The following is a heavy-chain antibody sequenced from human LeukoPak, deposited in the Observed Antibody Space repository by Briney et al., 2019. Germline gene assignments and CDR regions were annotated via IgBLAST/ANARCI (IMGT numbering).Heavy chain of an antibody. CDR1: GFTFSTYA. CDR3: AKRPDCSTTNCFRFEY. Sequence: GGSLRLSCAASGFTFSTYAMSWVRQAPGQGLEWVSSICGDGGSTYYAVSVKGRFTISRDNSKNTLYLQMNSLRAEDTAVYYCAKRPDCSTTNCFRFEYWGQGTLVTVSS. V-gene: IGHV3-23*01. CDR2: ICGDGGST. D-gene: IGHD2-2*01. J-gene: IGHJ4*02.